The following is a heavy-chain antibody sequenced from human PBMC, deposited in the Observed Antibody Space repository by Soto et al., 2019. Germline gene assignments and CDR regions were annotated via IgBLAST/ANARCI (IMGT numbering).Heavy chain of an antibody. CDR3: AKGRYYGSGSYPRTFDP. CDR1: GFTFSSYA. D-gene: IGHD3-10*01. J-gene: IGHJ5*02. V-gene: IGHV3-23*01. Sequence: GGSLRLSCAASGFTFSSYAMSWVRQAPGKGLEWVSAISGSGGSTYYADSVKGRFTISRDNSKNTLYLQMNSLRAEDTAVYYCAKGRYYGSGSYPRTFDPWGQGTLVTVSS. CDR2: ISGSGGST.